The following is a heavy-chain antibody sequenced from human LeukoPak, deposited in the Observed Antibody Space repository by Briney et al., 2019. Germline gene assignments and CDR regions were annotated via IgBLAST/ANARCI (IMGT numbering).Heavy chain of an antibody. CDR2: IFYSGST. CDR3: ARETGDLEAYYFDY. V-gene: IGHV4-59*01. CDR1: GGSISSYY. D-gene: IGHD7-27*01. J-gene: IGHJ4*02. Sequence: SETLSLTCTVSGGSISSYYWSWIRQPPGKGLEWIGYIFYSGSTNCNPSLKSRVTISADTSKNQFSLKLSSVTAADTAVYYCARETGDLEAYYFDYWGQGTLVTVSS.